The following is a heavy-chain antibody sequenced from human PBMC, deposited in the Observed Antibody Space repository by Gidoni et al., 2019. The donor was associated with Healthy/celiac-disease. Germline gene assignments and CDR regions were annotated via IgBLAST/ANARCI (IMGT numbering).Heavy chain of an antibody. CDR3: ARESYYGSGGFDY. V-gene: IGHV4-59*01. D-gene: IGHD3-10*01. CDR2: IYYSGST. Sequence: QVQLQESGPGLVKPSETLSLTCTVSGGSISSYYWSWIRQPPGKGLEWIGYIYYSGSTNYNPSLKSRVTISVDTSKIQFSLKLSSVTAADTAVYYCARESYYGSGGFDYWGQGTLVTVSS. CDR1: GGSISSYY. J-gene: IGHJ4*02.